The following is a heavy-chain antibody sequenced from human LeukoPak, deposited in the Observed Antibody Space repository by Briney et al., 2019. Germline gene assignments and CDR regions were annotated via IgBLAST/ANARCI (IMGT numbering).Heavy chain of an antibody. D-gene: IGHD1-26*01. CDR3: ARSGIEWWELLNFDY. CDR1: GYTLTELS. CDR2: FDPEDGET. V-gene: IGHV1-24*01. J-gene: IGHJ4*02. Sequence: ASVKVSCKVSGYTLTELSMHWVRQAPGKGLEWMGGFDPEDGETIYAQKFQGRVTMTEDTSTDTAYMELSSLRSDDTAVYYCARSGIEWWELLNFDYWGQGTLVTVSS.